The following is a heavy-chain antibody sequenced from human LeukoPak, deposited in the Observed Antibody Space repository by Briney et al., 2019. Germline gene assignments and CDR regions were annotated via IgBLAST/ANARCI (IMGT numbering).Heavy chain of an antibody. CDR2: INWNGGST. V-gene: IGHV3-20*04. CDR1: GFTFDDYG. CDR3: AETEKGYSYGPDQYYFDY. Sequence: GGSLRLSCAASGFTFDDYGMSWVRQAPGKGLEWVSGINWNGGSTGYADSVKGRFTISRDNSKNTLYLQMNSLRAEDTAVYYCAETEKGYSYGPDQYYFDYWGQGTLVTVSS. J-gene: IGHJ4*02. D-gene: IGHD5-18*01.